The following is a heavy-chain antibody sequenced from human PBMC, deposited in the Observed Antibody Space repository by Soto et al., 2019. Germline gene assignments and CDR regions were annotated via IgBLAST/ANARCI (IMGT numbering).Heavy chain of an antibody. V-gene: IGHV1-2*02. Sequence: QEQLVQSGAEVKKPGASVKVSCKASGYTFSGYYIHWLRQAPGQGLEWMGWINTNSGGTNYAQKFQGRVTVTRDTPTSTAYMELRRLTSDDTAVYYCARSLTEGYCTITGCYTRPLYGMDVWGQGTTVTVSS. J-gene: IGHJ6*02. CDR2: INTNSGGT. CDR1: GYTFSGYY. D-gene: IGHD2-2*02. CDR3: ARSLTEGYCTITGCYTRPLYGMDV.